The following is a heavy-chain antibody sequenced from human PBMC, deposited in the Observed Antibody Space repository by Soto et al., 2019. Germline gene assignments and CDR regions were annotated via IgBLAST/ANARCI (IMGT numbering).Heavy chain of an antibody. J-gene: IGHJ4*02. V-gene: IGHV3-21*01. CDR2: IRSSASNI. Sequence: EVQLVESGEGLVNPGESLKLSCEAPGFTFSSYSMTWVRKPQGKGLKWVSSIRSSASNIYYADSVKGRFTISRDNAKNSLYLQMNSLRAEDTAVYFCARERNRYRGYDDLDYWGQGTLVTVSS. CDR1: GFTFSSYS. D-gene: IGHD5-12*01. CDR3: ARERNRYRGYDDLDY.